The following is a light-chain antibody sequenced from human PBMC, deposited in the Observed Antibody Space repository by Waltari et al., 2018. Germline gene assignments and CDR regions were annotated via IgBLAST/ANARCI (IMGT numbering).Light chain of an antibody. CDR3: QHYNGYPYT. CDR1: QSFGSR. Sequence: DIQMTQSPSTLSASVGDSVTLTCRASQSFGSRLAWYQQKPGKAPRLLIYETSSLQSGVPSRFSGSGSGTEFTLTISSLQPDDFATYYCQHYNGYPYTFGQGTKLEIK. CDR2: ETS. J-gene: IGKJ2*01. V-gene: IGKV1-5*03.